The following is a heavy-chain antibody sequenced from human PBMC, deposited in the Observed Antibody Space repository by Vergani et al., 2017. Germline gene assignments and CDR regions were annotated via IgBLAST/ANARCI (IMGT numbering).Heavy chain of an antibody. CDR3: ARDRSSGRTKYYERTDAFDI. J-gene: IGHJ3*02. V-gene: IGHV4-61*02. Sequence: QVQLQESGPGLVKPSQTLSLTCTVSGGSISSGSYYWSWIRQPAGKGLEWIGRIYTSGSTNYNPSLNSRVTMSVDKSKNQLSLRLSSVTAAETAVYYCARDRSSGRTKYYERTDAFDIWGQGTMVTVSS. D-gene: IGHD3-22*01. CDR2: IYTSGST. CDR1: GGSISSGSYY.